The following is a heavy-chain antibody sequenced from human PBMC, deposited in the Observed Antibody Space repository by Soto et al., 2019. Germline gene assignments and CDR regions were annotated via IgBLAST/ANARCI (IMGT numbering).Heavy chain of an antibody. CDR3: VREDILGVRSFDY. J-gene: IGHJ4*02. D-gene: IGHD3-9*01. CDR2: ISSGSKTI. Sequence: GGSLRLSCATSGFTFSGYSVNWVRQAPGKGLEWVSSISSGSKTIYYAESVKGRFTVSRDNARNSQYLQMNSLRDEDTAVYYCVREDILGVRSFDYWGQGTLVTVSS. V-gene: IGHV3-48*02. CDR1: GFTFSGYS.